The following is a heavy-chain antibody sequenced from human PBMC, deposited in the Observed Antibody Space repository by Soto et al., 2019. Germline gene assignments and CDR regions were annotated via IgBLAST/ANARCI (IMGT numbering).Heavy chain of an antibody. CDR2: IYYSGST. Sequence: KPXETRACTCPVTGDSISSRSYYWGWIRQPPGKGLEWIGSIYYSGSTYNNPSLRSRVAMSIDTSKDQFSLKLKSVTAADTALYFCARQRTSVVPQAYSDVWGPGSLVTV. J-gene: IGHJ4*02. V-gene: IGHV4-39*01. CDR3: ARQRTSVVPQAYSDV. D-gene: IGHD2-21*01. CDR1: GDSISSRSYY.